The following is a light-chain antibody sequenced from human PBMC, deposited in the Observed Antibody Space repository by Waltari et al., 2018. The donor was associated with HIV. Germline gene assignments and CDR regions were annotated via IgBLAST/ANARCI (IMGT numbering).Light chain of an antibody. Sequence: QSVLTQPPSVSGAPGQRVTISCTGSSSNIGAGYDVHWYQQLPGTAPKHLIYGNNNRPSGVPDRFSGSKSATSASLAITGLQAEDAADYYCQSYDSSLSGWVFGGGTKLTVL. CDR1: SSNIGAGYD. CDR3: QSYDSSLSGWV. V-gene: IGLV1-40*01. CDR2: GNN. J-gene: IGLJ3*02.